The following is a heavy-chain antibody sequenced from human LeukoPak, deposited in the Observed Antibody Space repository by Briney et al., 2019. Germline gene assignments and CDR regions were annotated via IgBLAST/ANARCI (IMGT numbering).Heavy chain of an antibody. J-gene: IGHJ5*02. CDR1: GGSISSSSYY. CDR2: IYYSGST. V-gene: IGHV4-39*02. CDR3: AREGSGSYDWFDP. Sequence: SETLSLTRTVSGGSISSSSYYWGWIRQPPGKGMEWIGSIYYSGSTYYTPSLKSRVTISVDTSKNQFSLRLSSVTAADTAVYYCAREGSGSYDWFDPWGQGTLVTVSS. D-gene: IGHD3-10*01.